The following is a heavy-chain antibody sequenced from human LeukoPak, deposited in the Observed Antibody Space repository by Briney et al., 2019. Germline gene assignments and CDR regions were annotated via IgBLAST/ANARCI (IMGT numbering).Heavy chain of an antibody. Sequence: GGSLRLSCAASGVTFSSYWMSWVRQAPGKGLEWVANIKQDGSEKYYVDSVKGRFTISRDNAKNSLYLQMNSLRAEDTAVYYCARDSSWFGEPDYWGQGTLVTVSS. CDR3: ARDSSWFGEPDY. V-gene: IGHV3-7*01. D-gene: IGHD3-10*01. J-gene: IGHJ4*02. CDR1: GVTFSSYW. CDR2: IKQDGSEK.